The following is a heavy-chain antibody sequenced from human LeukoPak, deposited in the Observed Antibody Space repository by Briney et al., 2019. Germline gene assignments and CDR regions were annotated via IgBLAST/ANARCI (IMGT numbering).Heavy chain of an antibody. V-gene: IGHV3-23*01. Sequence: GGSLRLSCAASGFTFSSYAMSWVRQAPGKGLEWVSAISGSGGSTYHADSVKGRFTISRDNTKNTLYLQMNSLRAEDTAVYYCAKESSRFLEWLPLTPYGMDVWGQGTTVTVSS. CDR1: GFTFSSYA. J-gene: IGHJ6*02. CDR2: ISGSGGST. D-gene: IGHD3-3*01. CDR3: AKESSRFLEWLPLTPYGMDV.